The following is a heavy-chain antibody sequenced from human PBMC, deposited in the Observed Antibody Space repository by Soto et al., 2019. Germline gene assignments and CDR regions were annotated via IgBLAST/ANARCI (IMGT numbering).Heavy chain of an antibody. Sequence: GGSLRLSCAASGFTFSTYGMHWVRQTPGKGLEWVAVVSFDGTSRYYADSVRGRFTISRDNSKNTLYLQMGSLRAEDTAVYYCAKDRGDSWANYFDYWGQGALVTVSS. CDR1: GFTFSTYG. J-gene: IGHJ4*02. CDR3: AKDRGDSWANYFDY. CDR2: VSFDGTSR. V-gene: IGHV3-30*18. D-gene: IGHD3-16*01.